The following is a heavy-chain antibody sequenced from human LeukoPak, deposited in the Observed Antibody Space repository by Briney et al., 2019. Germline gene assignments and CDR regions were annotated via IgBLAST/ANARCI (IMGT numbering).Heavy chain of an antibody. D-gene: IGHD4-17*01. CDR1: GGSFSGYY. V-gene: IGHV4-34*01. CDR3: ARGGVTTYLFDY. J-gene: IGHJ4*02. Sequence: SETLSLTCAVYGGSFSGYYWSWIRQPPGKGLEWIGEINHSGSTNYNPSLKSRVTISVDTSKNQFSLKLSSVTAADTAVYYCARGGVTTYLFDYWGQGTLVTVSS. CDR2: INHSGST.